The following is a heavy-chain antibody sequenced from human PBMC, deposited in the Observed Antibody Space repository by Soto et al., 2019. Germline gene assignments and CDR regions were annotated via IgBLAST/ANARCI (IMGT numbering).Heavy chain of an antibody. CDR2: IYYSGST. D-gene: IGHD6-13*01. Sequence: PSETLSLTCTVSGGSISSGGYYWSWIRQHPGKGLEWIGYIYYSGSTYYNPSLKSRVTISVDTSKNQFSLKLSSVTAADTAVYYCARGPGAYSSSWYYFDYWGQGTLVTVSS. CDR3: ARGPGAYSSSWYYFDY. J-gene: IGHJ4*02. CDR1: GGSISSGGYY. V-gene: IGHV4-30-4*08.